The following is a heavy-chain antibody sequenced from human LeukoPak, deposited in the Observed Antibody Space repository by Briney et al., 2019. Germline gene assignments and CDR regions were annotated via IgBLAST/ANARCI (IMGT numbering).Heavy chain of an antibody. V-gene: IGHV3-48*01. CDR1: GFTFSSYS. Sequence: GRSLRLSCAASGFTFSSYSMNWVRQAPGKGLEWVSYISSSSSTIYYADSVKGRFTISRDNAKNSLYLQMNSLRAEDTAVYYCARDLGVVPIPLGLDVWGKGTTVTVSS. D-gene: IGHD5-18*01. J-gene: IGHJ6*04. CDR2: ISSSSSTI. CDR3: ARDLGVVPIPLGLDV.